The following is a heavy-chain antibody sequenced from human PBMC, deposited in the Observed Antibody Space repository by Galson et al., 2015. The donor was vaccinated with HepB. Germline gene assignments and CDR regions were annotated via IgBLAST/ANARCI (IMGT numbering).Heavy chain of an antibody. CDR3: ARGDSGDSYYMDV. CDR2: INHSGIT. J-gene: IGHJ6*03. V-gene: IGHV4-34*01. CDR1: GGSFSGFF. D-gene: IGHD4-17*01. Sequence: ETLSLTCAVNGGSFSGFFWAWIRQPPGKGLEWIGEINHSGITNYNPSLKSRVTISVDTSKNQFSPKLNSVTAADTAVYFCARGDSGDSYYMDVWGKGTTVTVSS.